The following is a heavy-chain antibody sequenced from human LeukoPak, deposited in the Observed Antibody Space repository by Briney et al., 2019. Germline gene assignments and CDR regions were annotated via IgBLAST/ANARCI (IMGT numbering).Heavy chain of an antibody. CDR1: GGSFSGYY. V-gene: IGHV4-34*01. CDR3: ARGHIYYYGSGGFDI. D-gene: IGHD3-10*01. CDR2: INHSGST. Sequence: SSETLSLTCTVYGGSFSGYYWSWIRQPPGKGLEWIGEINHSGSTNYNPSLKSRVTISVDTSKNQFSLKLSSVTAADTAVYYCARGHIYYYGSGGFDIWGQGTMVTVSS. J-gene: IGHJ3*02.